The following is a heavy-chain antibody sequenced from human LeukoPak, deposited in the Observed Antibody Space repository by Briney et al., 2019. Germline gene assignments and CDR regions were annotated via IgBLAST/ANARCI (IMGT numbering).Heavy chain of an antibody. CDR3: ATGGIDSRYYFDN. Sequence: GGSLRLSCAASGFTVSSNSMSWVRQAPGKGLEWVSIIYSGGTTYYADSVEGRFTISRDNAKNTLYLQMNSLRVEDTAVYYCATGGIDSRYYFDNWGQGTLVTVSS. J-gene: IGHJ4*02. CDR1: GFTVSSNS. CDR2: IYSGGTT. V-gene: IGHV3-66*01. D-gene: IGHD5-18*01.